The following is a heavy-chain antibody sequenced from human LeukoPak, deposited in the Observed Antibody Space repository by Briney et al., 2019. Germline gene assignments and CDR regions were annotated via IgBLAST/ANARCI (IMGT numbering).Heavy chain of an antibody. Sequence: PGRSLRLSCAASGFTFSSYAMHWVRQAPGKGLEWVAVISYDGSNKYYADSVKGRFTISRDNSKNTLYLQMNSLRAEDTAVYYCVEGSHFDYWGQGTLVTVSS. CDR2: ISYDGSNK. CDR1: GFTFSSYA. CDR3: VEGSHFDY. V-gene: IGHV3-30-3*01. J-gene: IGHJ4*02.